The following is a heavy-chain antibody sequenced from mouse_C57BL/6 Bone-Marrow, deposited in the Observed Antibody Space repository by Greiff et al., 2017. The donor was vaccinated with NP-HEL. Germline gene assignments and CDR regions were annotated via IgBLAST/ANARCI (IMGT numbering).Heavy chain of an antibody. CDR3: ATEFITTVGGFAY. D-gene: IGHD1-1*01. J-gene: IGHJ3*01. CDR2: INPSSGYT. V-gene: IGHV1-7*01. CDR1: GYTFTSYW. Sequence: VKLQQSGAELAKPGASVKLSCKASGYTFTSYWMHWVKQRPGQGLEWIGYINPSSGYTKYNQKFKDKATLTADKSSSTAYMQLSSLTYEDSAVYYCATEFITTVGGFAYWGQGTLVTVSA.